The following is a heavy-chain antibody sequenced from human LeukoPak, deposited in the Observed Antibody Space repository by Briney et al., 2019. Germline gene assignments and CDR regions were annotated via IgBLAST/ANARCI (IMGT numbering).Heavy chain of an antibody. CDR1: GGSISSGGYS. Sequence: PSETLSLTCAVSGGSISSGGYSWSWIRQPPGKGLEWIGYIYHSGSTYYNPSLKSRVTISVDRSKNQFSLKLSSVTAADTAVYYCASRGGDFEYFQHWGQGTLVTVSS. D-gene: IGHD2-21*02. J-gene: IGHJ1*01. V-gene: IGHV4-30-2*01. CDR3: ASRGGDFEYFQH. CDR2: IYHSGST.